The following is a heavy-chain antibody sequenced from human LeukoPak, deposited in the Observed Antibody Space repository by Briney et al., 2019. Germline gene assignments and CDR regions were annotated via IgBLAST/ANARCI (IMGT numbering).Heavy chain of an antibody. Sequence: SETLSLTCTVSGGSISSYYWSWIRQPPGKGLEWIGYIYHSGSTYYNPSLKSRVTISVDRSKNQFSLKLSSVTAADTAVYYCARFSLSGDIVVVPAAMGYYFDYWGQGTLVTVSS. V-gene: IGHV4-59*12. CDR3: ARFSLSGDIVVVPAAMGYYFDY. CDR1: GGSISSYY. CDR2: IYHSGST. J-gene: IGHJ4*02. D-gene: IGHD2-2*01.